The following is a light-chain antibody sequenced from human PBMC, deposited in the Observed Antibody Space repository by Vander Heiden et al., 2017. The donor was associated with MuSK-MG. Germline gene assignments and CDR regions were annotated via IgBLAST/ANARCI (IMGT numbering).Light chain of an antibody. CDR2: GNS. CDR1: SSNIGAGYD. J-gene: IGLJ3*02. Sequence: QSVLTQPPSVSGAPGQRVTISCTATSSNIGAGYDVHWYQQLPGTAPKLLIYGNSNRPSGVPDRFSGSKSGTSASLAINGLQAEDEADYYCQSYDSSLSGPYWVFGGGTKLTV. CDR3: QSYDSSLSGPYWV. V-gene: IGLV1-40*01.